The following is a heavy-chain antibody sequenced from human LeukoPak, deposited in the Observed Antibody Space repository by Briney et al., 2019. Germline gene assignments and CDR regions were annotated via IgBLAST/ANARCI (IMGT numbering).Heavy chain of an antibody. CDR1: GYTFTSYT. CDR2: INAGNGNT. V-gene: IGHV1-3*01. Sequence: ASVKVSCKASGYTFTSYTIHWVRQAPGQRLEWMGWINAGNGNTKYSRKFQGRVTITRDTPATTAYMELSSLRSEDTTVYYCARDDNGDSTTWFDYWGQGTLVTVSS. CDR3: ARDDNGDSTTWFDY. D-gene: IGHD4-17*01. J-gene: IGHJ4*02.